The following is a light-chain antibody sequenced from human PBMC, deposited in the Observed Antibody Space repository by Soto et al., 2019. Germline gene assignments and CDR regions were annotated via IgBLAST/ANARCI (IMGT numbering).Light chain of an antibody. CDR3: QQYNHWPPLT. CDR1: QSVGRN. CDR2: GAS. Sequence: EIVMTQSPATLSVSPGERATLSCRASQSVGRNLAWYQQEPGQAPRLLIYGASTRATGIPARFSGSGSGTEFTLTISSLQSEDFAIYSCQQYNHWPPLTFGGGTKVEIK. J-gene: IGKJ4*01. V-gene: IGKV3-15*01.